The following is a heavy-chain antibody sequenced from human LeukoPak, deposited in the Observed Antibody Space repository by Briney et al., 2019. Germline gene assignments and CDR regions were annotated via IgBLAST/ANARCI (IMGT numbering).Heavy chain of an antibody. V-gene: IGHV3-21*01. D-gene: IGHD3-16*02. CDR3: ANSFGGVIAPEY. Sequence: GGSLRLSCAASGFTFSSSSMNWVRPAPGKGLEWVSSISGGSTYIYYADSVKGRFTISRDNAKKSLYLQMNSLRAEDTAVYYCANSFGGVIAPEYWGQGTLVTVSS. CDR1: GFTFSSSS. J-gene: IGHJ4*02. CDR2: ISGGSTYI.